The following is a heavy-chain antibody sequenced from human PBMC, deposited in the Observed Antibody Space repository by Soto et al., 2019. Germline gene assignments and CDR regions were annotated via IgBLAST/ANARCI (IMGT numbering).Heavy chain of an antibody. V-gene: IGHV1-8*01. CDR1: GYTFTSYD. J-gene: IGHJ6*02. Sequence: QVQLVQSGAEVKKPGASVKVSCKASGYTFTSYDINWVRQATGQGLEWMGWMNPTSGNTGYAQKFQGRVTMTRNTSLTTAYMELSSLRSEDTAVYSCAREMTPRGMDVWGQGTTVTVSS. CDR2: MNPTSGNT. CDR3: AREMTPRGMDV.